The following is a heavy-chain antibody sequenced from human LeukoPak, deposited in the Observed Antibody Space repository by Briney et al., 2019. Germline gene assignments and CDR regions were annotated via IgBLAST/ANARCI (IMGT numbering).Heavy chain of an antibody. J-gene: IGHJ6*02. D-gene: IGHD6-13*01. Sequence: PWASVTVSCKASGDTFTSYYMHWVRQAPGQGLEWMGIINPSGGSTSYAQKFQGRVTMTRDTSTSTVYMELSSLRSEDTAVYYCARDAAAADTYYYYYGMDVWGQGTTVTVSS. V-gene: IGHV1-46*01. CDR3: ARDAAAADTYYYYYGMDV. CDR2: INPSGGST. CDR1: GDTFTSYY.